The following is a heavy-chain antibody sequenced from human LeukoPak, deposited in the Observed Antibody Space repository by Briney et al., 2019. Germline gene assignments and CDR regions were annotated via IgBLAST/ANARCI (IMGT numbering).Heavy chain of an antibody. Sequence: SVKVSCKASGGTFSSYAISWVRQAPGQGLERMGRIIPILGIANYAQKFQGRVTITADKSTSTAYMELSSLRSEDTAVYYCARSKSGGNSAVDYWGQGTLVTVSS. CDR3: ARSKSGGNSAVDY. J-gene: IGHJ4*02. CDR1: GGTFSSYA. CDR2: IIPILGIA. V-gene: IGHV1-69*04. D-gene: IGHD4-23*01.